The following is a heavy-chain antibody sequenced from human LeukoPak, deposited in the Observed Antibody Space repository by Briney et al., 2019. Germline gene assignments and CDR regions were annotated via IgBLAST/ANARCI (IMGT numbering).Heavy chain of an antibody. D-gene: IGHD2-2*01. CDR2: INHSGST. V-gene: IGHV4-34*01. Sequence: SETLFLTCAVYGGSFSGYYWSWIRQPPGKGLEWIGEINHSGSTNYNPSLKSRVTISVDTSKNQFSLKLSSVTAADTAVYYCARGHCSSTSCYHPWGEWFDPWGQGTLVTVSS. CDR1: GGSFSGYY. J-gene: IGHJ5*02. CDR3: ARGHCSSTSCYHPWGEWFDP.